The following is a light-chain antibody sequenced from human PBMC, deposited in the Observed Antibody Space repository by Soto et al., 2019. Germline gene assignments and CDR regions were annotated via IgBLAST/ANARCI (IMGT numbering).Light chain of an antibody. Sequence: EIVLTQFPGTLSLSPGQRATLSCRASQIISSSYLAWYQQKPGQAPRLLIYGASSRATGIPDRFSGSGSGTDFTLTISRLEPEDFAVYYCQQFGGSPFTFGPGTKVDIK. CDR1: QIISSSY. CDR3: QQFGGSPFT. J-gene: IGKJ3*01. V-gene: IGKV3-20*01. CDR2: GAS.